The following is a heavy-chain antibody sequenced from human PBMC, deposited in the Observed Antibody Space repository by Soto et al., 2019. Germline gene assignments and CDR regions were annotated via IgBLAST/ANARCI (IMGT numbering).Heavy chain of an antibody. V-gene: IGHV4-39*01. CDR1: GGSISSSNYY. J-gene: IGHJ5*02. CDR3: ARMGDFWSGPGELDP. Sequence: SETLSLTCTVSGGSISSSNYYWAWIRQSPGKGLEWIGSVYYKGFTYYNPSLKSRVTISVDTSKNQFSLKLTSVTAADTAVYYCARMGDFWSGPGELDPWGQGTLVTVSS. CDR2: VYYKGFT. D-gene: IGHD3-3*01.